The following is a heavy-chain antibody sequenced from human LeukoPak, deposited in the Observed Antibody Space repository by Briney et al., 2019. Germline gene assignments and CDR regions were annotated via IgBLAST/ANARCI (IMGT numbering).Heavy chain of an antibody. J-gene: IGHJ4*02. CDR1: GYTFTVKF. D-gene: IGHD3-9*01. CDR2: IDPKGVGP. V-gene: IGHV1-2*02. CDR3: ALENCYVDTGCSKSFDY. Sequence: ASLKVSCKTSGYTFTVKFLHWLRQAPGQGLEWMGGIDPKGVGPVYGQYFRGSVTVPRDTSVSTAHMELSRLRSDDTAVYFCALENCYVDTGCSKSFDYWGQGTPVTVSS.